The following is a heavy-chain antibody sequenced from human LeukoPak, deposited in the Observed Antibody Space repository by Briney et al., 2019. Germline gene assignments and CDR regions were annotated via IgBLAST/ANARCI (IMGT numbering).Heavy chain of an antibody. J-gene: IGHJ6*02. CDR3: ARDSSSSWYGGNGMDV. D-gene: IGHD6-13*01. V-gene: IGHV1-2*02. CDR2: INPNSGGT. Sequence: EASVKVSCKASGYTFTGYYMHWVRQATGQGLEWMGWINPNSGGTNYAQEFQGRVTMTRDTSISTAYMELSRLRSDDTAVYYCARDSSSSWYGGNGMDVWGQGTTVTVSS. CDR1: GYTFTGYY.